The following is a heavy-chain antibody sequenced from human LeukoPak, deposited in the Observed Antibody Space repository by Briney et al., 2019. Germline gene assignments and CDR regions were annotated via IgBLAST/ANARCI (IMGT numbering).Heavy chain of an antibody. CDR3: ARERGNYDILTGYQP. D-gene: IGHD3-9*01. CDR1: GYSISSGYY. Sequence: SETLSLTCTVSGYSISSGYYWGWIRQPPGKGLEWIGSIYHSGSTYYNPSLKSRVTISVDTSKNQFSLKLSSVTAADTAVYYCARERGNYDILTGYQPWGQGTLVTVSS. V-gene: IGHV4-38-2*02. CDR2: IYHSGST. J-gene: IGHJ5*02.